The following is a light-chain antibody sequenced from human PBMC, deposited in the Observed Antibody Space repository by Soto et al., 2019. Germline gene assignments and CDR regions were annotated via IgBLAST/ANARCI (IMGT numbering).Light chain of an antibody. CDR1: QSVSSTY. J-gene: IGKJ3*01. CDR3: QQYGSSPFT. V-gene: IGKV3-20*01. CDR2: GAS. Sequence: EIVLTQSPGTLSLSPGERATLSCRASQSVSSTYLAWYQQKPGHVPRLLIYGASSRATGIPDRFSGSGSGTDFTLTISRLEPEEFAVYYCQQYGSSPFTFGPGTKVDIK.